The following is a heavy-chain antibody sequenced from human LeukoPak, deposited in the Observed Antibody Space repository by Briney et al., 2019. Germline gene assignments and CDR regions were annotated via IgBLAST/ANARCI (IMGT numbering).Heavy chain of an antibody. D-gene: IGHD3-10*02. CDR1: GYTFTTYG. CDR3: AGGGGGCSGDF. V-gene: IGHV1-18*01. J-gene: IGHJ4*02. Sequence: GASVKVSCKASGYTFTTYGITWVRQAPGQGLEWMGWISAYSGHKSYAQKLQGRVTMTTNTSTTTAYMELRSLLSDDTAVYYCAGGGGGCSGDFWGQGTLVTVSS. CDR2: ISAYSGHK.